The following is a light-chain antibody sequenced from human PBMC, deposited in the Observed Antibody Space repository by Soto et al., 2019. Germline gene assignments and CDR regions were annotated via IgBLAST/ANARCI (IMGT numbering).Light chain of an antibody. V-gene: IGKV4-1*01. CDR2: WAS. J-gene: IGKJ4*01. CDR3: QQYYSTPLT. CDR1: QSVLYSSNNKNY. Sequence: DIVMTQSPDSLAVSLGERATINCKSSQSVLYSSNNKNYLAWYQQKPGQPPKLLIYWASTRESGVPDRFSGSGSGTDFTLTISSLQAEDVAVDYCQQYYSTPLTFDGGTKVEIK.